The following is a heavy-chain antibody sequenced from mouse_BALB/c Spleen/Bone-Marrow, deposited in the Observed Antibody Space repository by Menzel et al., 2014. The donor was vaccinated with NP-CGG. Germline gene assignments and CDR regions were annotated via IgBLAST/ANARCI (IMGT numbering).Heavy chain of an antibody. CDR2: IRNKANGYTT. J-gene: IGHJ2*01. CDR1: GFTFTDYY. CDR3: ARDKGRVFFDY. Sequence: EVKLMESGGGLVQPGGSLRLSCATSGFTFTDYYMNWVRQPPGKALEWLGFIRNKANGYTTEYSASVKGRFTISRDNSQNILYLQMNTLLAEDSATYYCARDKGRVFFDYWGQGTTLTVSS. V-gene: IGHV7-3*02.